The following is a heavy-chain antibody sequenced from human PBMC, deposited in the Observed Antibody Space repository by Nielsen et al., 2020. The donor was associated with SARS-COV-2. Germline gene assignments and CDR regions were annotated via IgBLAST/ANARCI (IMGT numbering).Heavy chain of an antibody. D-gene: IGHD1-26*01. CDR2: ISWNSGSI. CDR1: GFTFDDYA. CDR3: TKAGSGSYFDD. J-gene: IGHJ4*02. Sequence: GGSLRLSCAASGFTFDDYAMHWVRQAPGKGLEWVSGISWNSGSIGYADSVKGRFTISRDNAKNSLYLQMNSLRADDTAVYYCTKAGSGSYFDDWGQGILVTVSS. V-gene: IGHV3-9*01.